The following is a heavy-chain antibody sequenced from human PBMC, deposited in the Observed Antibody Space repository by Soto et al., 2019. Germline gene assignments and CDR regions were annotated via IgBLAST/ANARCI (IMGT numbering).Heavy chain of an antibody. CDR2: ISWNSGSI. V-gene: IGHV3-9*01. Sequence: GGSLRLSCAASGFTFDDYAMHWVRQAPGKGLEWVSGISWNSGSIGYADSVKGPFTISRDNAKNSLYLQMNSLRAEDTALYYCAKDSYSTNDGFDYWGQGTLVTVSS. J-gene: IGHJ4*02. CDR1: GFTFDDYA. CDR3: AKDSYSTNDGFDY. D-gene: IGHD6-13*01.